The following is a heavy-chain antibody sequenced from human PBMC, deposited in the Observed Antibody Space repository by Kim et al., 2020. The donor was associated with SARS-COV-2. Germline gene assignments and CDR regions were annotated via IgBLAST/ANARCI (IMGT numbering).Heavy chain of an antibody. Sequence: SQTLSLTCALSGDSVSSSSTSWNWIRQSSSRGLEWLGRTYYRSNWYNGYAVSVESRISIKSDTSKNQFSLQLSSVTPEDTAVYYCARSSIAPAATLFFDYWGQGTLVTVSS. J-gene: IGHJ4*02. V-gene: IGHV6-1*01. CDR1: GDSVSSSSTS. CDR3: ARSSIAPAATLFFDY. CDR2: TYYRSNWYN. D-gene: IGHD2-2*01.